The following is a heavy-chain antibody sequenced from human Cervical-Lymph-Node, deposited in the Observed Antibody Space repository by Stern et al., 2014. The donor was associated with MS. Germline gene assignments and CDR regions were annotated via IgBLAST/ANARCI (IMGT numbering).Heavy chain of an antibody. CDR1: GGSINSGGYY. V-gene: IGHV4-31*11. CDR3: ARDCGGACYNPRHDAFDI. J-gene: IGHJ3*02. D-gene: IGHD2-21*02. CDR2: IYHSGTS. Sequence: QVQLVESGPGLVKPSQTLSLSCGVSGGSINSGGYYWSWIRQHPGKGLEWIGYIYHSGTSYYNPSLKSRVSISVDTSKNQFSLKLSSVTAADTAVYYCARDCGGACYNPRHDAFDIWGQGTMVTVSS.